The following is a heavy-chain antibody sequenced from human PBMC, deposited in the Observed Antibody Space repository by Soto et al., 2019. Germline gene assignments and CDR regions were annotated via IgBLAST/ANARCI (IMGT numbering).Heavy chain of an antibody. CDR1: GFTCSSFG. V-gene: IGHV3-33*01. Sequence: GVFLRLSCAAAGFTCSSFGVRWVSQAPGKGLEWVAVIWYDGSNKYYADSVKGRFTISRDNSKNTLYLQMNSLRAEDTAVYYCARETPLRDAFDIWGQGTMVTVSS. CDR3: ARETPLRDAFDI. J-gene: IGHJ3*02. CDR2: IWYDGSNK.